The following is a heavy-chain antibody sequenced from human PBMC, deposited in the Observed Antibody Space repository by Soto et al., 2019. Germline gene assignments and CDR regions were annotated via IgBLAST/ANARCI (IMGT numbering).Heavy chain of an antibody. J-gene: IGHJ4*02. D-gene: IGHD2-2*01. V-gene: IGHV1-18*01. CDR1: GYTFTNYG. Sequence: QVQLVQSGAEVKEPGASVKVSCKASGYTFTNYGISWVRQAPGQGLEWMGWIDPKNGNTKDARKFQGRVTMPTDTSTSTAYMELRSLRADDTAVYYCAREYCDSSRWYLADYRGQGAVVTVSS. CDR2: IDPKNGNT. CDR3: AREYCDSSRWYLADY.